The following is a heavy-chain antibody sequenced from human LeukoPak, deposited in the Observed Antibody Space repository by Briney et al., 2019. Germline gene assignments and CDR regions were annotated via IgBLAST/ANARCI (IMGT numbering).Heavy chain of an antibody. J-gene: IGHJ4*02. V-gene: IGHV3-21*01. CDR2: ISATSSFI. CDR3: AKEHTDYMGYFDY. Sequence: PGGSLRPSCTVSGFTVSSNSMSWVRQAPGKGLEWVSSISATSSFIYYADSVKGRFTISRDNAKNSVYLQMNSLRAEDTAIFCCAKEHTDYMGYFDYWGQGTLVTVSS. D-gene: IGHD4-11*01. CDR1: GFTVSSNS.